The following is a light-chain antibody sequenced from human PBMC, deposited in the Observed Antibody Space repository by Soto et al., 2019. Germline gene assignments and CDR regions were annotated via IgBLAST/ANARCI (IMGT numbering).Light chain of an antibody. CDR3: QKYGSSPLFT. CDR2: GAS. V-gene: IGKV3-20*01. J-gene: IGKJ3*01. Sequence: EIVLTQSPGTLSLSPGERATLSCRASQSVSSSYLAWYPQKPGQAPRLLIYGASSRATGIPDRFSGSGSGPGFPLTISRMEPEDFAVYYCQKYGSSPLFTFGPGTKVDIK. CDR1: QSVSSSY.